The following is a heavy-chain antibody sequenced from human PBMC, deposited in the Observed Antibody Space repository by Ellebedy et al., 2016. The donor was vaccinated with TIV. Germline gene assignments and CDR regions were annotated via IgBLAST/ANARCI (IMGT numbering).Heavy chain of an antibody. J-gene: IGHJ4*02. Sequence: MPSETLSLTCAVYGGSFSGYYWSWIRQPPGKGLEWIGEINHSGSTNYSPSLKSRASIFVDTSKSQFSLKLNSVTAADTAVYYCARASLLYGWVNWLPTWGQGTLVTVSS. CDR1: GGSFSGYY. V-gene: IGHV4-34*01. CDR3: ARASLLYGWVNWLPT. D-gene: IGHD2-8*02. CDR2: INHSGST.